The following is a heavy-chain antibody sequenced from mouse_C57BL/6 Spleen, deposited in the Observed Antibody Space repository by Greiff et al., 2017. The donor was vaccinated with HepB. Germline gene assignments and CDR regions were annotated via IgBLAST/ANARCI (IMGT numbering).Heavy chain of an antibody. CDR2: ISDGGSYT. V-gene: IGHV5-4*03. J-gene: IGHJ1*03. CDR1: GFTFSSYA. CDR3: ERGTHWYFDV. Sequence: EVNLVESGGGLVKPGGSLKLSCAASGFTFSSYAMSWVRQTPEKRLEWVATISDGGSYTYYPDNVKGRFTISRDNATNTLYLQMSHLKSEDTAMYDCERGTHWYFDVWGTGTTVTVSS.